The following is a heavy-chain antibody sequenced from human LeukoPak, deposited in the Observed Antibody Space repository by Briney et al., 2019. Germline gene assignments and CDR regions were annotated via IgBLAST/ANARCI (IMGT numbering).Heavy chain of an antibody. CDR3: AREAILSIAAAANPYSDY. V-gene: IGHV1-2*02. D-gene: IGHD6-13*01. CDR1: GYTFTGYY. CDR2: INPNSGGT. J-gene: IGHJ4*02. Sequence: ASVKVSCKASGYTFTGYYMHWVRQAPGQGLEWMGWINPNSGGTNYAQKFQGRVTMTRDTSISTAYMELSRLRSDDTAVYYCAREAILSIAAAANPYSDYWGQGTLATVSS.